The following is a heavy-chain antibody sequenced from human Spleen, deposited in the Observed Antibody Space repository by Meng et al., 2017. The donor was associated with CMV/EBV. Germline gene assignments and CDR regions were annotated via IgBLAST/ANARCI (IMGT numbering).Heavy chain of an antibody. CDR1: GFIFGNYW. CDR3: AREGY. J-gene: IGHJ4*02. CDR2: IKQDGSAK. Sequence: GESLKISCAASGFIFGNYWMSWVRQAPGKGLEWVANIKQDGSAKDYVDSVKGRFTISRDDAKNSMDLQMNSLRAEDTAVYYCAREGYWGQGTLVTVSS. V-gene: IGHV3-7*01.